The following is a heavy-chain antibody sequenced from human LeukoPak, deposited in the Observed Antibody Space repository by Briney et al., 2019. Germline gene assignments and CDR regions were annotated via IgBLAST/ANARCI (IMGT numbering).Heavy chain of an antibody. D-gene: IGHD2-21*02. Sequence: GASVKVSCKASGGTFSSYAISWVRQAPGQGLEWMGRIIPILGIANYAQKFQGRVTITADKSTSTAYMELSSLRSEDTAVYYCARDLGVYIVVVTFDHDAFDIWGQGTMVTVSS. CDR1: GGTFSSYA. J-gene: IGHJ3*02. V-gene: IGHV1-69*04. CDR2: IIPILGIA. CDR3: ARDLGVYIVVVTFDHDAFDI.